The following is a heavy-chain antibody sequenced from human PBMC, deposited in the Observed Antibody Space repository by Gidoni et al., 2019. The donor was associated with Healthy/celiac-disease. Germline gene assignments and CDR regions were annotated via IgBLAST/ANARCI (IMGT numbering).Heavy chain of an antibody. J-gene: IGHJ4*02. CDR3: AKKLWRGSGRRMALDY. CDR1: GVTFSSYG. CDR2: ISYDGSNK. D-gene: IGHD3-10*01. Sequence: QVQLVEHGGGVVQPGRSLRLSCAASGVTFSSYGMHWVRQAPGKGLEGVAVISYDGSNKYYADSVKGRFTISRDNSKNTLYLQMNSLRAEDTAVYYCAKKLWRGSGRRMALDYWGQGTLVTVSS. V-gene: IGHV3-30*18.